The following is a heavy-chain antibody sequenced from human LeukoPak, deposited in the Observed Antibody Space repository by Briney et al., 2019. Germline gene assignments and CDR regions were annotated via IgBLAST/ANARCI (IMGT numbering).Heavy chain of an antibody. CDR2: IIPIFGTA. Sequence: SVKVSCKASGGTFSSYAISWVRQAPGQGLEWMGRIIPIFGTANYAQKFQGRVTITTDESTSTAYMELSSLRSEDTAVCYCARDLGTTNSFDYWGQGTLVTVSS. V-gene: IGHV1-69*05. CDR3: ARDLGTTNSFDY. D-gene: IGHD1-7*01. J-gene: IGHJ4*02. CDR1: GGTFSSYA.